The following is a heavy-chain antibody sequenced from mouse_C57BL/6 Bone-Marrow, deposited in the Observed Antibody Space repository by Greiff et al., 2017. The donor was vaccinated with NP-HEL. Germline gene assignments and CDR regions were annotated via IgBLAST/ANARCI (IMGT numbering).Heavy chain of an antibody. Sequence: VQLQQSGAELVRPGASVKLSCTASGFNIKDDYMHWVKQRPEPGLEWIGWIDPENGDTEYASTFQGKATITADTSSHTAYLQLSRLTPDAPAVYYCTTKATGSSPHSFDYWGQGTTLTVSS. D-gene: IGHD1-1*01. CDR2: IDPENGDT. CDR1: GFNIKDDY. V-gene: IGHV14-4*01. J-gene: IGHJ2*01. CDR3: TTKATGSSPHSFDY.